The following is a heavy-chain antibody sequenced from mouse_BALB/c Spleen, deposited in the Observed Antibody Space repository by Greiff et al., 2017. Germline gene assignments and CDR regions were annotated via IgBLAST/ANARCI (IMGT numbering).Heavy chain of an antibody. CDR3: ARKGKYDAMDY. Sequence: QVQLQQSGAELARPGASVKLSCKASGYTFTSYWMQWVKQRPGQGLEWIGDIYPGDGDTRYTQKFKGKATLTADKSSSTAYMQLSSVASADAAVYYCARKGKYDAMDYWGQGTSVTVSS. J-gene: IGHJ4*01. D-gene: IGHD2-10*02. CDR2: IYPGDGDT. CDR1: GYTFTSYW. V-gene: IGHV1-87*01.